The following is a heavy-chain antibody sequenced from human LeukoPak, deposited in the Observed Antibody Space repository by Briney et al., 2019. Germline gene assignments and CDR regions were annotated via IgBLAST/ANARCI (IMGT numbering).Heavy chain of an antibody. CDR3: ATEFNYYGSGSYC. CDR2: IPYDSSNK. Sequence: GGSLRLSCLASGFNFFKYGLHWVRQAPGKGLEWVAFIPYDSSNKYYADSVKGRFTISRDNSKNTLYLQMNSLKAEDTAVYYCATEFNYYGSGSYCWGQGTLVTVSS. D-gene: IGHD3-10*01. J-gene: IGHJ4*02. V-gene: IGHV3-30*02. CDR1: GFNFFKYG.